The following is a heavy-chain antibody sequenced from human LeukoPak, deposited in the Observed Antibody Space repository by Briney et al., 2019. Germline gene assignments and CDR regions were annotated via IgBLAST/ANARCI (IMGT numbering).Heavy chain of an antibody. Sequence: PGGSLRLSCAASGFTFSTYTMNWVRQAPGKGLEWVGRTRNKAKSYTTEYAASVKGRFTISRDDSKNSLYLQMNSLKTEDTAVYYCARAARVATVNYYYMDVWGKGTTVTISS. CDR2: TRNKAKSYTT. J-gene: IGHJ6*03. V-gene: IGHV3-72*01. D-gene: IGHD5-12*01. CDR3: ARAARVATVNYYYMDV. CDR1: GFTFSTYT.